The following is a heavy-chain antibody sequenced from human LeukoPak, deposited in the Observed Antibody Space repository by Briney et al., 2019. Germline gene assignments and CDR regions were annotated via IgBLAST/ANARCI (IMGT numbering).Heavy chain of an antibody. CDR1: GGSISSYY. CDR2: IYTSGST. J-gene: IGHJ3*02. CDR3: ARDRGRRVTMIFKGPGAFDI. Sequence: SETLSLTCTVSGGSISSYYWSWIRQPAGKGLEWIGRIYTSGSTNYNPSLKSRVTMSVDTSKNQFSLKLSSVTAADTAVYYCARDRGRRVTMIFKGPGAFDIWGQGTMVTVSS. V-gene: IGHV4-4*07. D-gene: IGHD3-22*01.